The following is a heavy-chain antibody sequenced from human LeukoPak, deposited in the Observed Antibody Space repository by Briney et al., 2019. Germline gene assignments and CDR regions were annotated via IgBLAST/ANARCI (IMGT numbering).Heavy chain of an antibody. J-gene: IGHJ6*03. Sequence: SETLSLTCNVSGGSFNGYYWTWIRQPPGKGLEWIAEINHIGTTNHNPPLKSRVTVSTDTSKQQFFLKLTSVTAADTALYYCARLVVTAPQYHYYMDVWGEGTTVTVSS. CDR2: INHIGTT. CDR3: ARLVVTAPQYHYYMDV. CDR1: GGSFNGYY. V-gene: IGHV4-34*01. D-gene: IGHD2-21*02.